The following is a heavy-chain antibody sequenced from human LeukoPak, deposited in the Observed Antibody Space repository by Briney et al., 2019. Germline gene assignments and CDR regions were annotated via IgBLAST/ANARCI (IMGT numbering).Heavy chain of an antibody. V-gene: IGHV3-23*01. CDR1: GFTFSAFG. CDR3: TKDYCGKFCSAV. J-gene: IGHJ6*02. Sequence: GGSLRLSCAASGFTFSAFGMNWVRQAPGKGLEWVSTITKSGDSTYYVDSVKGRFTISRDNSKSTLYLQMNSLRAEDTAKYYCTKDYCGKFCSAVWGQGTTVTVSS. CDR2: ITKSGDST. D-gene: IGHD3-9*01.